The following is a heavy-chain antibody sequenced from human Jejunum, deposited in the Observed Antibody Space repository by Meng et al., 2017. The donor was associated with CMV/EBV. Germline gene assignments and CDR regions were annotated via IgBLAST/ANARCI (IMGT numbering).Heavy chain of an antibody. CDR1: GFSLSTSEVG. CDR2: IYWDDDK. D-gene: IGHD2-2*01. Sequence: LQGFCPTQAKPTQPLTLTCHFSGFSLSTSEVGVGWIRQPPGKALEWLAVIYWDDDKRYSPSLKSRLTITKDTSKNQVVLTLTNMDPVDTATYYCALFTRSWFDPWGQGTLVTVSS. J-gene: IGHJ5*02. V-gene: IGHV2-5*02. CDR3: ALFTRSWFDP.